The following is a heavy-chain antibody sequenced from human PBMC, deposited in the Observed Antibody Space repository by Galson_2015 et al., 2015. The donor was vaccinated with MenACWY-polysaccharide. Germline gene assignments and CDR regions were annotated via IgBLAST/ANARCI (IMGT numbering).Heavy chain of an antibody. CDR1: GASISDYY. J-gene: IGHJ5*02. CDR3: ARGGRAVSNRNWFDP. CDR2: ISYDGGT. Sequence: LSLTCTVSGASISDYYWSWIRQHPGKGLEWIASISYDGGTYYNPSLKSRVTISADTPNNQFSLKLNSVTAADTAVYYCARGGRAVSNRNWFDPWGQGTLVTVSS. V-gene: IGHV4-31*03. D-gene: IGHD3-16*01.